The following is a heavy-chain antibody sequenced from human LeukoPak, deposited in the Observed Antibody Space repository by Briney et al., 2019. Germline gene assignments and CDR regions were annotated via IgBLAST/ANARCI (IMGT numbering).Heavy chain of an antibody. Sequence: ASVKVSCKASGYTFTSYYMHWVRQAPGQGLEWMGIINPSGGSTSYAQKFQGRVTMTRDTSTSTVYMELSSLRSEDTAVYYCARGPASIVVVTASAGAEFDPWGQGTLVTVSS. J-gene: IGHJ5*02. V-gene: IGHV1-46*01. CDR2: INPSGGST. CDR3: ARGPASIVVVTASAGAEFDP. CDR1: GYTFTSYY. D-gene: IGHD2-21*02.